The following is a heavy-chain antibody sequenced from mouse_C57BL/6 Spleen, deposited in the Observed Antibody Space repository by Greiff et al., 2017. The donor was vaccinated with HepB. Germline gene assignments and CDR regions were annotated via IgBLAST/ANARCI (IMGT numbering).Heavy chain of an antibody. CDR2: IDPSDSYT. Sequence: QVHVKQPGAELVKPGASVKLSCKASGYTFTSYWMQWVKQRPGQGLEWIGEIDPSDSYTNYNQKFKGKATLTVDTSSSTAYMQLSSLTSEDSAVYYCARDIGNYWGQGTTLTVSS. V-gene: IGHV1-50*01. CDR3: ARDIGNY. CDR1: GYTFTSYW. J-gene: IGHJ2*01. D-gene: IGHD3-1*01.